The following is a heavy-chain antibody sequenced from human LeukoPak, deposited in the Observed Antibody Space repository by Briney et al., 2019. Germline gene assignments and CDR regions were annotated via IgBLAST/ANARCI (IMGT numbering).Heavy chain of an antibody. V-gene: IGHV4-61*01. CDR1: GGSISSSSYY. J-gene: IGHJ4*02. CDR2: IYYSGST. Sequence: PSETLSLTCTASGGSISSSSYYWGWIRQPPGKGLEWIGNIYYSGSTNYSPSLKSRVTISVDTSKNQFSLKLSSVTAADTAVYYCAREAGDYVGVFDYWGQGTLVTVSS. D-gene: IGHD4-17*01. CDR3: AREAGDYVGVFDY.